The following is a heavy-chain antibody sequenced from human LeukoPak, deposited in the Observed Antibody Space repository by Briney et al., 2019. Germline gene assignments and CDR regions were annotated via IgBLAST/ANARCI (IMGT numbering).Heavy chain of an antibody. D-gene: IGHD1-14*01. CDR2: IYYSGST. CDR3: ARYRNEALFAFDI. Sequence: SETLSLTCSVSGDSLSNYYWGWIRQPPGKGLEGIGYIYYSGSTNYSPSLKSRVSISVDTSKNQFSLELSSVTAADTAVYYCARYRNEALFAFDIWGQGTMVTVSS. V-gene: IGHV4-59*01. J-gene: IGHJ3*02. CDR1: GDSLSNYY.